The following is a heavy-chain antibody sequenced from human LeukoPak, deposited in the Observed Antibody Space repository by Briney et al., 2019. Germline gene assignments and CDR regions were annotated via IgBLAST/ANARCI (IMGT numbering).Heavy chain of an antibody. CDR1: SGSIINYF. Sequence: SETLSLTCTVSSGSIINYFWNWFRQSPGKGLEWIGYNSSSGRTNSNPSLKSRVTISVDMSKSQFSLKLRSATAADTAVYYCARARYSDGFGWLDYWGQGALVIVSS. D-gene: IGHD5-18*01. J-gene: IGHJ4*01. CDR3: ARARYSDGFGWLDY. V-gene: IGHV4-59*01. CDR2: NSSSGRT.